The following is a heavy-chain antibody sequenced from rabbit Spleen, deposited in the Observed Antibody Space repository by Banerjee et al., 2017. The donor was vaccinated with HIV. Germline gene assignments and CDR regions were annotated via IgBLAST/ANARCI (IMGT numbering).Heavy chain of an antibody. CDR1: GFSFSGSYW. V-gene: IGHV1S45*01. J-gene: IGHJ4*01. CDR2: IYVGSGGS. CDR3: TRNANGGWDL. D-gene: IGHD4-1*01. Sequence: QEQLVESGGGLVKPGASLTLTCTASGFSFSGSYWICWVRQAPGKGLEWIACIYVGSGGSYYANWMKGRFTISSDNAQNTVDLQMNSLTAADTATYFCTRNANGGWDLWGPGTLVTVS.